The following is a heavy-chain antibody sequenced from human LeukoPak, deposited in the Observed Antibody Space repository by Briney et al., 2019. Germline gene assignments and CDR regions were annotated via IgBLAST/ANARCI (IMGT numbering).Heavy chain of an antibody. V-gene: IGHV5-51*01. J-gene: IGHJ5*02. CDR1: GYSFTSYW. Sequence: GESLKISCKGSGYSFTSYWIGWVRQMPGKGLEWMGIIYPGDSDTRYSPSFQGQGTISSDKSISTTSLQSTSLQAADTTTNNYARLVVVVPVAINWFDPWGQGTLVTVSS. CDR3: ARLVVVVPVAINWFDP. D-gene: IGHD2-2*02. CDR2: IYPGDSDT.